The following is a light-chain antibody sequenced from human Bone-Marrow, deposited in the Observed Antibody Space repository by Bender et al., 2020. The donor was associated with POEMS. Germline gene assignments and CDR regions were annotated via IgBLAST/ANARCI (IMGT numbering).Light chain of an antibody. CDR2: EGR. V-gene: IGLV2-23*01. CDR1: NNDIGNYNL. Sequence: QSALTQPASVSGSPGQSITLSCTGTNNDIGNYNLVSWYRQDPGAAPQLIIYEGRKRPSGVSNRFSGSKSGNTASLTISGLQAEDESDYYCCSYAGGNWVFGGGTKLTVL. J-gene: IGLJ2*01. CDR3: CSYAGGNWV.